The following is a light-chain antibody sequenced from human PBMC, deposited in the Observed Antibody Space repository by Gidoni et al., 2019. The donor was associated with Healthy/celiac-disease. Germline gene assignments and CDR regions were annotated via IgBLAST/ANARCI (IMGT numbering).Light chain of an antibody. V-gene: IGKV3-20*01. CDR3: QQYGSSCT. CDR1: QSVSSSY. Sequence: EIVLTQSPGTLSLSPGERATLSCRASQSVSSSYLAWYQQKPGQAPRLLIYGDSSRATGTPYRFSGSGSGTDFTLTISRLEPEDFAVYYCQQYGSSCTFGQGTKVEIK. J-gene: IGKJ1*01. CDR2: GDS.